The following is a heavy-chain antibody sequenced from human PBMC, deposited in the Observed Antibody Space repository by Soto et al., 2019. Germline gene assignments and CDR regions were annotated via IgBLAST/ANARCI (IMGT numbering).Heavy chain of an antibody. CDR1: GGSISSGGYY. V-gene: IGHV4-31*03. J-gene: IGHJ2*01. Sequence: QVQLQESGPGLVEPSQTLSLTCTVSGGSISSGGYYWSWIRQHPGKGLEWIGYIYYSGSTYYNPSLKSRASISVDTSNNQFSLMLSSVTAADTAVYYCARGVVVIADRDWYFDLWGRGTLVTVSS. CDR3: ARGVVVIADRDWYFDL. D-gene: IGHD3-22*01. CDR2: IYYSGST.